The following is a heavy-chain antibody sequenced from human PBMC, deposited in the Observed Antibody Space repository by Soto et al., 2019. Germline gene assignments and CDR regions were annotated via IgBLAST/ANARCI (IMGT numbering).Heavy chain of an antibody. J-gene: IGHJ5*02. CDR3: AKLDYYGSGSYSLDWFDP. CDR2: IYHSGST. D-gene: IGHD3-10*01. CDR1: GGSISSGNW. Sequence: QVQLQESGPGLVKPSGTLSLTCAVSGGSISSGNWWSWVRQPPGKGREWIGEIYHSGSTNYYPSLKSRVTISVDKSKNQFSLKLSSVTAADTAVYYCAKLDYYGSGSYSLDWFDPWGQGTLVTVSS. V-gene: IGHV4-4*02.